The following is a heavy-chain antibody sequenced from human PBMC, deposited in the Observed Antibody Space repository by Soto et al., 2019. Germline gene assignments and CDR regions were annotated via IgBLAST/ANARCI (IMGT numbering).Heavy chain of an antibody. J-gene: IGHJ4*02. D-gene: IGHD3-22*01. Sequence: SETLSLTCTVSGGSISSGGYYWSWIRQHPGKGLEWIGYIYYSGSTYYNPSLKSRVTISVDTSKNQFSLKLSSVTAADTAVYYCARADSSGYYYPGSLNYWGQGTLVTVSS. CDR1: GGSISSGGYY. V-gene: IGHV4-31*03. CDR3: ARADSSGYYYPGSLNY. CDR2: IYYSGST.